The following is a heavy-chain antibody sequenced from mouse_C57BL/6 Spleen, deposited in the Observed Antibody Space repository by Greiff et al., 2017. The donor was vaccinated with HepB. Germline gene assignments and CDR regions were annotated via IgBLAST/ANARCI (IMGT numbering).Heavy chain of an antibody. CDR1: GYTFTDYY. Sequence: EVKLQQSGPELVKPGASVKISCKASGYTFTDYYMNWVKQSHGKSLEWIGDINPNNGGTSYNQKFKGKATLTVDKSSSTAYMELRSLTSEDSAVYYCAREGDLYYGSLFAYWGQGTLVTVSA. J-gene: IGHJ3*01. D-gene: IGHD1-1*01. CDR3: AREGDLYYGSLFAY. CDR2: INPNNGGT. V-gene: IGHV1-26*01.